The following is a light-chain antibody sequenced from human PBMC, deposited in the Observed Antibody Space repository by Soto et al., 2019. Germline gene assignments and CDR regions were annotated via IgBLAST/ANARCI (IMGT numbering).Light chain of an antibody. V-gene: IGKV3-20*01. J-gene: IGKJ1*01. CDR1: QTVRNNY. CDR3: PQFSRLPTT. Sequence: EYVLTQPSGTRSLAPGEGATLSCRASQTVRNNYLAWYQQIPGLAPSILLHAASSRAPGIPDRLIFRASGPDFTLTLSVLEPEDIAVSYSPQFSRLPTTFGQETWMDI. CDR2: AAS.